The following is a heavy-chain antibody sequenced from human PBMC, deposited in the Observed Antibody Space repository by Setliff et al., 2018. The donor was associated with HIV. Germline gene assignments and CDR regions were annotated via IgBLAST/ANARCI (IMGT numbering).Heavy chain of an antibody. J-gene: IGHJ4*02. CDR3: ATRPAGSYWYGVFDF. CDR2: IYASGVT. V-gene: IGHV4-4*09. Sequence: SETLSLTCTVSGGSISSHYWSWIRQSPKTGLEWIGYIYASGVTSYNPSLKSRVTISIDTSKNQLSLKLNSMTAADTAVYYCATRPAGSYWYGVFDFWGRGMLVTFSS. CDR1: GGSISSHY. D-gene: IGHD6-13*01.